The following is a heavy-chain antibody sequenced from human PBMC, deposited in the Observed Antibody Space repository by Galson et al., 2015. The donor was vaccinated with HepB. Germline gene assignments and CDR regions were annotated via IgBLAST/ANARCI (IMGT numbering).Heavy chain of an antibody. D-gene: IGHD3-16*01. V-gene: IGHV5-51*03. CDR2: IYPGDSDT. J-gene: IGHJ4*02. Sequence: QSGAEVKKPGESLKISCKGSGYSFTDLWIAWVRQMPGKGLEWMGLIYPGDSDTRYSPSFQGQVTISADKSTSSAYLEWRSLKASDTAMYYCARLIGGIVSRSTKYNFDYWGQGTLVTVSS. CDR1: GYSFTDLW. CDR3: ARLIGGIVSRSTKYNFDY.